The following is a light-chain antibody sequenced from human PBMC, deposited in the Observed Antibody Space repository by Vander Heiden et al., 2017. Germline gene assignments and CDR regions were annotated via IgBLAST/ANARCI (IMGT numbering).Light chain of an antibody. CDR2: AAS. Sequence: DIQMTQSPSSLSASVGDRVTITCRASQSITTYLNWYQQKPGKAPNLLIYAASTLQNGVPSRFSDSGSGTDFTLTISGLLPEDFATYYCQQSYNIARRTFGQGTKVEFK. CDR1: QSITTY. CDR3: QQSYNIARRT. V-gene: IGKV1-39*01. J-gene: IGKJ1*01.